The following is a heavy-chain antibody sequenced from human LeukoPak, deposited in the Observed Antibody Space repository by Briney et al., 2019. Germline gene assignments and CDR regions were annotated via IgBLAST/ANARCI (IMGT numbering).Heavy chain of an antibody. CDR1: GGTFSSYA. J-gene: IGHJ4*02. V-gene: IGHV1-69*13. D-gene: IGHD4-17*01. Sequence: ASVKVSCKASGGTFSSYAISWVRQAPGQGLEWMGGIIPIFGTANYAQKFQGRVTITADESTSTAYMELSSLRSEDTAVYYCARDAESDTGDFLYFDYWGQGTLVTVSS. CDR2: IIPIFGTA. CDR3: ARDAESDTGDFLYFDY.